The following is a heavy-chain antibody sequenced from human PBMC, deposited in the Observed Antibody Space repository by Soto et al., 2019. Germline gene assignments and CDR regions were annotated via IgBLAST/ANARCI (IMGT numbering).Heavy chain of an antibody. D-gene: IGHD1-26*01. CDR1: GLTFSTYA. CDR3: AREHFSGSYYDY. J-gene: IGHJ4*02. V-gene: IGHV3-33*01. CDR2: IWYDGSNK. Sequence: QVQLVESGGAWVRPGRSRRPSVPPPGLTFSTYAIHWARQAPGKGREWVAVIWYDGSNKYYADSVKGRFTISRDNSKNTLYLQMNSLRAEDTAVYYCAREHFSGSYYDYWGQGTLVTVSS.